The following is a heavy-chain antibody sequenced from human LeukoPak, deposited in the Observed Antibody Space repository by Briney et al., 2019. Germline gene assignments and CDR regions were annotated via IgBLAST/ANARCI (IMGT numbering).Heavy chain of an antibody. Sequence: PGGSLKLSCATSGFIFSTSAIYWVPQAPGKGLEWVGRFRSKANNYATAYAESAKGRFTISRDDSKNSAFLQMNSLKIEDTAMYYCHFERFTGGQGTLVTVSS. CDR3: HFERFT. V-gene: IGHV3-73*01. CDR1: GFIFSTSA. CDR2: FRSKANNYAT. J-gene: IGHJ4*02.